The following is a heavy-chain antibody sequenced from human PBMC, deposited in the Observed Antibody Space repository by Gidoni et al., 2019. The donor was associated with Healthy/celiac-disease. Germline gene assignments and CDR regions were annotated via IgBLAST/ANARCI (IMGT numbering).Heavy chain of an antibody. CDR3: AHIVVVPAAMSGYYFDY. CDR2: IYWDDDK. V-gene: IGHV2-5*02. D-gene: IGHD2-2*01. J-gene: IGHJ4*02. Sequence: QITLKESGPTLVKPTQTLTLTCPFSGFSLSTSGVGVGWIRQPPGKALEWLALIYWDDDKRYSPSLKSRLTITKDTSKNQVVLTMTNMDPVDTATYYCAHIVVVPAAMSGYYFDYWGQGTLVTVSS. CDR1: GFSLSTSGVG.